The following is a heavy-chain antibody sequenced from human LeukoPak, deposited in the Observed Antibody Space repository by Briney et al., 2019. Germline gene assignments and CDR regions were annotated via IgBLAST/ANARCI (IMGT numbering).Heavy chain of an antibody. CDR2: INAGNGNT. CDR1: GYTFTSYA. D-gene: IGHD2-2*01. V-gene: IGHV1-3*01. CDR3: ARSGARDCSSTSCPARYYYYGMDV. Sequence: ASVTVSCKASGYTFTSYAMHWVRQAPGQRLEWMGWINAGNGNTKYSQKFQGRVTITRDTSASTAYMELSSLRSEDTAVYYCARSGARDCSSTSCPARYYYYGMDVWGQGTTVTVSS. J-gene: IGHJ6*02.